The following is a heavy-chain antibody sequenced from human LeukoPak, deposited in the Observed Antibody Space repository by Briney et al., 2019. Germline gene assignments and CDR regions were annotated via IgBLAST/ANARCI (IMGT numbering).Heavy chain of an antibody. J-gene: IGHJ3*02. CDR3: ARVVCITIFGVVICEDAFDI. CDR2: FDPEDGET. CDR1: GYTLTELS. Sequence: GASVKVSCKVSGYTLTELSMHWVRQAPGKGLEWMGGFDPEDGETIYAQKFQGRVTMTEDTSTDTAYMELSSLRSEDTAVYYCARVVCITIFGVVICEDAFDIWGQGTMVTVSS. V-gene: IGHV1-24*01. D-gene: IGHD3-3*01.